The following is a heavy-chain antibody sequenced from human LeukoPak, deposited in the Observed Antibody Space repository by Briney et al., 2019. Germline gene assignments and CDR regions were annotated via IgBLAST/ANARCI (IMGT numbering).Heavy chain of an antibody. CDR3: AGIAVAASSPAFDI. J-gene: IGHJ3*02. CDR2: INHSGST. CDR1: GGSFRGYY. Sequence: PSETLSLTCAVYGGSFRGYYWGLIRQPPGKGLEGIGEINHSGSTNHNPSLKSRVTISVDTSKSQFSLKLSSVTAADTAVYYCAGIAVAASSPAFDIWGQGTMVTVSS. V-gene: IGHV4-34*01. D-gene: IGHD6-19*01.